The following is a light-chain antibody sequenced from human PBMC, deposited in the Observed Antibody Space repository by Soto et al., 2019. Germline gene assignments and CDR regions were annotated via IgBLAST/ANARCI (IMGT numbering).Light chain of an antibody. J-gene: IGLJ3*02. CDR2: VNS. CDR1: DSNIGADYG. Sequence: QSVLTQPPSVSGAPGQRVTISCTGFDSNIGADYGVHWYQQFPGTAPKLLIYVNSNRPSGVPDRFSASKSGTSASLAITGLQSEDEAEYYCQSYDNSLSGWVFGGGTKVTVL. CDR3: QSYDNSLSGWV. V-gene: IGLV1-40*01.